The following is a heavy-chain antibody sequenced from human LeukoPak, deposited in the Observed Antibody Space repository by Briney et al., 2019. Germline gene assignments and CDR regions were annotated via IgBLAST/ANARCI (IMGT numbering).Heavy chain of an antibody. CDR1: GDSISISAYY. Sequence: SETLSLTCTVSGDSISISAYYWVWIRQPPGKGLEWIGTITNTGNTYSNPSLKSRVTISIDTSKTQISLKLTSVTAADTAVFYCARKTPGTSVDVWGQGTPVTVSS. V-gene: IGHV4-39*01. D-gene: IGHD3-10*01. J-gene: IGHJ6*02. CDR3: ARKTPGTSVDV. CDR2: ITNTGNT.